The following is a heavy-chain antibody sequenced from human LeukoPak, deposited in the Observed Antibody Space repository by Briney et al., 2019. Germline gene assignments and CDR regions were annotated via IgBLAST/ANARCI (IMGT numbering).Heavy chain of an antibody. CDR1: GFTFSRYW. CDR2: IKVDGSEK. D-gene: IGHD3-22*01. CDR3: ARDRSYDSSGYDY. V-gene: IGHV3-7*03. J-gene: IGHJ4*02. Sequence: GGSLRLSCVASGFTFSRYWMSWVRQAPRKGLEWVANIKVDGSEKYYVDSVKGRFTISRDNAKNSLFLQMNSLRAEDTAVYYCARDRSYDSSGYDYWGQGTLVTVSS.